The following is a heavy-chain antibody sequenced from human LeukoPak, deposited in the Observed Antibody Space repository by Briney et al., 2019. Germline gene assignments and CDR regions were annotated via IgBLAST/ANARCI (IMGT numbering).Heavy chain of an antibody. CDR2: IYSDNT. Sequence: PGGSLRLSCAASGFTCSSYSMNWVRQAPGKGLEWVSFIYSDNTHYSDSVKGRFTISRDNSKNTLYLQMNSLRAEDTAVYYCARRAGAYSHPYDYWGQGTLVTVSS. CDR3: ARRAGAYSHPYDY. D-gene: IGHD4/OR15-4a*01. CDR1: GFTCSSYS. V-gene: IGHV3-53*01. J-gene: IGHJ4*02.